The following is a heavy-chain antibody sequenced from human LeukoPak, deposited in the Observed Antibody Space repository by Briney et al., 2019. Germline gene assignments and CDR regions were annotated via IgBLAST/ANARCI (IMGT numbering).Heavy chain of an antibody. CDR1: GFTFSSYS. CDR3: ARDREVFGSRMESDY. J-gene: IGHJ4*02. V-gene: IGHV3-21*01. CDR2: ISSSSSYI. D-gene: IGHD3-16*01. Sequence: GGSLRLSCAASGFTFSSYSMTWVRQAPGKGLEWVSSISSSSSYIYYADSVKGRFTISRDNAKNSLYLQMNSLRAEDTAVYYCARDREVFGSRMESDYWGQGTLVTVSS.